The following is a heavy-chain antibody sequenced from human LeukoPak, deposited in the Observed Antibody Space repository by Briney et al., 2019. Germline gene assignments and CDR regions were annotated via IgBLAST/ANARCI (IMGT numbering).Heavy chain of an antibody. CDR1: GGSISSYY. CDR2: IHYSGST. CDR3: ARYYDFWSGIDY. V-gene: IGHV4-59*01. D-gene: IGHD3-3*01. Sequence: SETLSLTCTVSGGSISSYYWSWIRQPPGKGLEWIGYIHYSGSTNYNPSLKSRVTISVDTSKNQFSLKLSSVTAADTAAYYCARYYDFWSGIDYWGQGTLVTVSS. J-gene: IGHJ4*02.